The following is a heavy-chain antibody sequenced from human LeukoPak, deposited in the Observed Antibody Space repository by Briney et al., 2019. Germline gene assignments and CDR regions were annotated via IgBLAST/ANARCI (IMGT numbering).Heavy chain of an antibody. CDR2: IYYSGST. V-gene: IGHV4-59*08. J-gene: IGHJ3*02. CDR1: GGSISSYY. CDR3: ARGEDVVVTAKRGAFDI. Sequence: PSETLSLTCTVSGGSISSYYWSWIRQPPGKGLEWIGYIYYSGSTNYNPSLESRVTISVDTSKNQFSLKLSSVTAADTAVYYCARGEDVVVTAKRGAFDIWGQGTMVTVSS. D-gene: IGHD2-21*02.